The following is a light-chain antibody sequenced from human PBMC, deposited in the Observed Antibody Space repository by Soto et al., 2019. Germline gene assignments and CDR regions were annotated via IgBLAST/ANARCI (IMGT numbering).Light chain of an antibody. J-gene: IGKJ4*01. CDR3: QQYNSYSPLT. CDR2: DAS. CDR1: QSISSW. Sequence: DIQMTQSPSTLSASVGDRVTITCRASQSISSWLAWYQQKPGKAPKLLIYDASSLESGVPSRFSGSGSGTEFTLTISSLQPDEFATYYCQQYNSYSPLTFGGGPKVDIK. V-gene: IGKV1-5*01.